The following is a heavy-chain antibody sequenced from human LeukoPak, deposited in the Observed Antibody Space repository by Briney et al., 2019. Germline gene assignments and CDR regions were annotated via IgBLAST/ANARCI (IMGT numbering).Heavy chain of an antibody. CDR1: GFVFDDYG. CDR3: ARAGGLYDFWSGYSNHASDI. CDR2: INWNGGST. V-gene: IGHV3-20*04. J-gene: IGHJ3*02. D-gene: IGHD3-3*01. Sequence: GGSLRLSCAASGFVFDDYGMTWVRQAPGKGLEWVSGINWNGGSTGYADSVKGRFTMSRDNSKNTLYLQMNSLRAEDTAVYYCARAGGLYDFWSGYSNHASDIWGQGTMVTVSS.